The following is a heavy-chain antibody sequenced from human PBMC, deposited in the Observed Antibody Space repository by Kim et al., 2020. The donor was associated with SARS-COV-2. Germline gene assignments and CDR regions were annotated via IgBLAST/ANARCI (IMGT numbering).Heavy chain of an antibody. J-gene: IGHJ3*01. CDR3: ARGDLGYCSSTSCSDAF. CDR2: ISYDGSNK. V-gene: IGHV3-30*04. CDR1: GFTFSSYA. D-gene: IGHD2-2*01. Sequence: GGSLRLSCAASGFTFSSYAMHWVRQAPGKGLEWVAVISYDGSNKYYADSVKGRFTISRDNSKNTLYLQMNSLRAEDTAVYYCARGDLGYCSSTSCSDAF.